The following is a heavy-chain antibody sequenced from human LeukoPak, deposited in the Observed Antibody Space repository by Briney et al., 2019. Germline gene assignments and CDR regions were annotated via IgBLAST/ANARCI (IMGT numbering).Heavy chain of an antibody. J-gene: IGHJ4*02. CDR1: GGSVSSNFYY. V-gene: IGHV4-61*01. Sequence: PSETLSLTCTVSGGSVSSNFYYWSWIRQPPGKGLEWIGYIYYSGSTNYNPSLKSRVTISVDTSKNQFSLKLSSVTAADTAVYYCARVPSGSYFEFDYWGQGTLVTVSS. CDR2: IYYSGST. CDR3: ARVPSGSYFEFDY. D-gene: IGHD1-26*01.